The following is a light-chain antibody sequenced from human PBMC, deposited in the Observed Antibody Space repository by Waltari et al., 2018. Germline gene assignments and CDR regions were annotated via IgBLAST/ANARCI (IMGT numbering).Light chain of an antibody. V-gene: IGKV3-20*01. CDR3: QHYLRLPVT. J-gene: IGKJ1*01. CDR1: ESVSRA. Sequence: SCRASESVSRALAWYQQKPGQAPRLLIYGASTRATGIPDRFSGSGSGTDFSLTISRLEPDDFAVYYCQHYLRLPVTFGQGTTVEI. CDR2: GAS.